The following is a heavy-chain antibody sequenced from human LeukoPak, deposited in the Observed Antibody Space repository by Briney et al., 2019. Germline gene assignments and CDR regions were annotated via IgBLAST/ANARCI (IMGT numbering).Heavy chain of an antibody. Sequence: PSETLSLTCTVSGGSISSGGYYWSWIRQHPGKGLEWIGYIYYSGSTYYNPSLKSRVTISVDTSKNQFSQKLSSVTAADTAVYYCASGYEGDWQNFDYWGQGTLVTVSS. CDR1: GGSISSGGYY. D-gene: IGHD5-12*01. CDR2: IYYSGST. J-gene: IGHJ4*02. CDR3: ASGYEGDWQNFDY. V-gene: IGHV4-31*03.